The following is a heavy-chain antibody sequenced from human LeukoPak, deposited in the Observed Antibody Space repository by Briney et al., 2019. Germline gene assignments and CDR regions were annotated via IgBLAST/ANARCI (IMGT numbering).Heavy chain of an antibody. V-gene: IGHV4-59*08. Sequence: SETLSLTCTVSGGSISSYYWSWIRQPPGKGLEWIGYIYYIGSTNYNPSLKSRVTISVDTSKNQFSLKRSSVTAADTAVYYCARLRGYFDYWGQGTLVTVSS. J-gene: IGHJ4*02. CDR1: GGSISSYY. D-gene: IGHD3-10*01. CDR2: IYYIGST. CDR3: ARLRGYFDY.